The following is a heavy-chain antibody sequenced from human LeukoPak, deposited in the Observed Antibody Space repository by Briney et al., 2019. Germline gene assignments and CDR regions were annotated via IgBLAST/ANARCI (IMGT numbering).Heavy chain of an antibody. J-gene: IGHJ3*02. D-gene: IGHD6-19*01. V-gene: IGHV3-53*01. CDR1: GFTVSTNY. CDR3: ARDYESSGSNGAFDI. Sequence: GGSLRLSCAASGFTVSTNYMGWVRQAPGKGLEWVSVIYSGGSTHYAESVKGRFTISRDNSKNTVYLQMNSVRAEDTAVYYCARDYESSGSNGAFDIWGQGTMVTVSS. CDR2: IYSGGST.